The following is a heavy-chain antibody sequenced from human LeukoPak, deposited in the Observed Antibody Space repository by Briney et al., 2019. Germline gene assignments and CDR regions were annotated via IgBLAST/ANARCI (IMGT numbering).Heavy chain of an antibody. D-gene: IGHD2-21*02. CDR2: ISGSSGII. CDR1: GFTFNTYT. CDR3: ARNFYCGGDCAISYFDY. J-gene: IGHJ4*02. Sequence: GGSLRLSCAASGFTFNTYTMNWVRQAPGKGLEWVSYISGSSGIIDYADSVRGRFTISRDNAKNSLYLQMNSLRADDTAVYYCARNFYCGGDCAISYFDYWGQGTLVTVSS. V-gene: IGHV3-48*01.